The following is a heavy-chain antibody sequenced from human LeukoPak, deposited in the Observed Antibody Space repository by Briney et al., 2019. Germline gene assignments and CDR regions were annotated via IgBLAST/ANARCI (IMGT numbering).Heavy chain of an antibody. CDR1: GFTFSSYS. D-gene: IGHD1-26*01. CDR2: INSSSLYL. CDR3: ARDPTSSWEAAFDI. V-gene: IGHV3-21*01. J-gene: IGHJ3*02. Sequence: GGSLRLSCAASGFTFSSYSMNWVRQAPGKGLEWVASINSSSLYLYYADSLRGRFTISRDNAKNSLYLHMNSLRAEDTAVYYCARDPTSSWEAAFDIWGQGTMVTVSS.